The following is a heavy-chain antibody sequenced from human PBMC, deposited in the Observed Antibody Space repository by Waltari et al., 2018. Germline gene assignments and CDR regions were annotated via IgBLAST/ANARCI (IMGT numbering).Heavy chain of an antibody. CDR1: GFTFSSYG. J-gene: IGHJ4*02. CDR2: IRYDGSNK. V-gene: IGHV3-30*02. D-gene: IGHD6-19*01. Sequence: QVQLVESGGGVVQPGGSLRLSCAASGFTFSSYGMHWVRQAPGKGLEWVAFIRYDGSNKYYADSVKGRFTISRENSKNTLYLQMNSLRAEDTAVYYCAKELRVATIHSSGWSRFDYWGQGTLVTVSS. CDR3: AKELRVATIHSSGWSRFDY.